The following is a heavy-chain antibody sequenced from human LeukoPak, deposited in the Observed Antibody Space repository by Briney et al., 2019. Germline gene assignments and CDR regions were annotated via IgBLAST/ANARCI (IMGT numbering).Heavy chain of an antibody. V-gene: IGHV4-30-2*01. Sequence: PSQTLSLTCAVSGGSISSGGYSWSWIRQPPGKGLEWIGYIYHSGSTYYNPSLKSRVTISVDRSKHQFSLKLSSVTAADTAVYYCARAGQCGGDCYYFDYWGQGTLVTVSS. CDR2: IYHSGST. CDR3: ARAGQCGGDCYYFDY. J-gene: IGHJ4*02. D-gene: IGHD2-21*02. CDR1: GGSISSGGYS.